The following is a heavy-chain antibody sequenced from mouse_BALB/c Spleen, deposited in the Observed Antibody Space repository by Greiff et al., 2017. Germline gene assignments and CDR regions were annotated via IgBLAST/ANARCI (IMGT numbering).Heavy chain of an antibody. Sequence: EVKVVESGGGLVKPGGSLKLSCAASGFTFSSYAMSWVRQTPEKRLEWVASISSGGSTYYPDSVKGRFTISRDNARNILYLQMSSLRSEDTAMYYCARGDITTVVDYWGQGTTLTVSS. CDR3: ARGDITTVVDY. J-gene: IGHJ2*01. V-gene: IGHV5-6-5*01. CDR1: GFTFSSYA. CDR2: ISSGGST. D-gene: IGHD1-1*01.